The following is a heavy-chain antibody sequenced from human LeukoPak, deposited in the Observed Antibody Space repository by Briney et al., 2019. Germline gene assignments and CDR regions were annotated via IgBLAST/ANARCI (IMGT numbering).Heavy chain of an antibody. D-gene: IGHD2-15*01. CDR3: ARDPVGYCSGGSCPDAFDI. CDR1: GGTFSSDA. CDR2: IIPILGIA. V-gene: IGHV1-69*04. Sequence: ASVKVSCKASGGTFSSDAISWVRQAPGQGLEWMGRIIPILGIANYAQKFQGRVTITADKSTSTAYMELSSLRSEDTAVYYCARDPVGYCSGGSCPDAFDIWGQGTMVTVSS. J-gene: IGHJ3*02.